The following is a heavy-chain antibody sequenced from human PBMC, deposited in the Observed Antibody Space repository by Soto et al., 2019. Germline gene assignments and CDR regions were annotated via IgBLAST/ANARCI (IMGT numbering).Heavy chain of an antibody. D-gene: IGHD2-8*01. J-gene: IGHJ4*02. CDR3: ARDLRFSSTNYFDF. CDR1: GFLFTDYY. Sequence: QVQLVESGGSLVKPGGSLRLSCTASGFLFTDYYMSWIRQPPGKGLEWLAYIDGSSDYTNSADSVKGRFTISRDNAKNSVFLQMNNLRADDTAVYYCARDLRFSSTNYFDFWGRGTLVTVSS. CDR2: IDGSSDYT. V-gene: IGHV3-11*06.